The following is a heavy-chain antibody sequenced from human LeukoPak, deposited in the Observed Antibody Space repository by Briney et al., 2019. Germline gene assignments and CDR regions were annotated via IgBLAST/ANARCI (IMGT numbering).Heavy chain of an antibody. V-gene: IGHV3-23*01. CDR3: AKDRVGFKVDTAMVRYYYYYMDV. Sequence: ETLSLTCTVSGGSISRSSYYWGWIRQPPGKGLEWVSAISGSGGSTYYADSVKGRFTISRDNSKNTLYLQMNSMRAEDTAVYYCAKDRVGFKVDTAMVRYYYYYMDVWGKGTTVTISS. CDR1: GGSISRSSYY. D-gene: IGHD5-18*01. CDR2: ISGSGGST. J-gene: IGHJ6*03.